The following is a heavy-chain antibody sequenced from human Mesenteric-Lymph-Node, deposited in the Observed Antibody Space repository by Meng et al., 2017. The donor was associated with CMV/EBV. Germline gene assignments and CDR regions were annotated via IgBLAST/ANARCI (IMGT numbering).Heavy chain of an antibody. V-gene: IGHV3-23*01. CDR2: ISGSGGST. Sequence: GESLKISCAASGFTFSNYAMSWVRQAPGKGLEWVSAISGSGGSTYYADSVKGRFTISRDNSKNTLYLQMNSLRAEDTAVYYCAKGLQTRTITGDLAFDYWGQGTLVTVSS. D-gene: IGHD7-27*01. CDR3: AKGLQTRTITGDLAFDY. CDR1: GFTFSNYA. J-gene: IGHJ4*02.